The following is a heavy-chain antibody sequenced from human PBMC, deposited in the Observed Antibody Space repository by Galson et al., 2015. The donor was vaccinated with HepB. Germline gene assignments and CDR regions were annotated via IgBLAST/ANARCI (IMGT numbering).Heavy chain of an antibody. Sequence: SVKVSCKASGYTFSNYGISWVRQAPGQGLEWMGWISGHNGNTNYAQRFKGRVTMTTDTSTRTVFMELRRLRSDDTGVYYCARAQTYGANFYYYYGMDVWGQGTTVTVSS. CDR1: GYTFSNYG. D-gene: IGHD4/OR15-4a*01. CDR3: ARAQTYGANFYYYYGMDV. V-gene: IGHV1-18*01. CDR2: ISGHNGNT. J-gene: IGHJ6*02.